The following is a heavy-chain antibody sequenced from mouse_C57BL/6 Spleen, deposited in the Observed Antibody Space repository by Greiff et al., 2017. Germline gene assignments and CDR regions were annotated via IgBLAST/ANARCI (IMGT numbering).Heavy chain of an antibody. CDR1: GYAFSSSW. D-gene: IGHD1-1*01. CDR2: IYPGDGDT. J-gene: IGHJ3*01. V-gene: IGHV1-82*01. Sequence: VQVVESGPELVKPGASVKISCKASGYAFSSSWMNWVKQRPGKGLEWIGRIYPGDGDTNYNGKFKGKATLTADKSSSTAYMQLSSLTSEDSAVYFCARSYCGSRFACWGQGTLVTVSA. CDR3: ARSYCGSRFAC.